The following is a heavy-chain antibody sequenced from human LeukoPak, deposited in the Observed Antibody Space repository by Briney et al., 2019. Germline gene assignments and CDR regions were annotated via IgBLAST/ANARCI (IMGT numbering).Heavy chain of an antibody. Sequence: SETLSLTCAVYGGSFSGYYWSWIRQPPGKGLEWIGEINHSVSTNYNPSLKSRVTISVDTSKDQFSLKLSSVTAADTAVYYCAREGCSSTSCYRLGYWGQGTLVTVSS. J-gene: IGHJ4*02. V-gene: IGHV4-34*01. CDR1: GGSFSGYY. CDR2: INHSVST. CDR3: AREGCSSTSCYRLGY. D-gene: IGHD2-2*01.